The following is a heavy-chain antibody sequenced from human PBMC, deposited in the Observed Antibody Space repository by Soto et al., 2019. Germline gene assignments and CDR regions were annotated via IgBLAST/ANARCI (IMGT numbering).Heavy chain of an antibody. CDR3: AKEPFRTAVVGTFDY. D-gene: IGHD6-19*01. J-gene: IGHJ4*02. V-gene: IGHV3-23*01. Sequence: EVQLLESGGGLVQPGGSLRLSCAASGFTFSRYAMSWVRQAPGKGLEWVSSISGSGGTTYYADSVKGRFTISRDNSKNMLYLHMNSLRAEDTAVYYCAKEPFRTAVVGTFDYWGQGTLVTVSS. CDR1: GFTFSRYA. CDR2: ISGSGGTT.